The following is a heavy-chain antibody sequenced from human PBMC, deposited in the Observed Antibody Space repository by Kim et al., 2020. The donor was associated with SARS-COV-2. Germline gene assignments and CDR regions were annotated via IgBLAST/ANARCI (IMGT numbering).Heavy chain of an antibody. CDR2: IYTSGST. D-gene: IGHD2-2*02. CDR3: ARDRVVVVPAAIYRWFDP. J-gene: IGHJ5*02. V-gene: IGHV4-4*07. CDR1: GGSISSYY. Sequence: SETLSLTCTVSGGSISSYYWSWIRQPAGKGLEWIGRIYTSGSTNYNPSLKSRVTMSVDTSKNQFSLKLSSVTAADTAVYYCARDRVVVVPAAIYRWFDPWGQGTLVTVSS.